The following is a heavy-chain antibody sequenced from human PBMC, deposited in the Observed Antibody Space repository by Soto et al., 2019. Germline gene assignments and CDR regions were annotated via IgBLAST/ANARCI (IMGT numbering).Heavy chain of an antibody. J-gene: IGHJ6*02. Sequence: ASVKVSCKASGYTFTGYYMHWVRQAPGQGLEWMGWINPNSGGTNYAQKFQGWVTMTRDTSISTAYMELSRLRSDDTAVYYCARDLTGYYGSGSTDYYSGMDVWGQGTTVTVSS. CDR2: INPNSGGT. CDR3: ARDLTGYYGSGSTDYYSGMDV. D-gene: IGHD3-10*01. CDR1: GYTFTGYY. V-gene: IGHV1-2*04.